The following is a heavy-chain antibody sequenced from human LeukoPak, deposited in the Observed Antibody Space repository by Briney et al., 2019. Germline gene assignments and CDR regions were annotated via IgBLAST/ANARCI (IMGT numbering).Heavy chain of an antibody. D-gene: IGHD6-13*01. CDR2: IYYSGST. CDR3: ARVTEARSSSWYDFKRPENWFDP. Sequence: PSETLSLTCAVYGGSFSGYYWSWIRQPPGKGLEWIGYIYYSGSTNYNPSLKSRVTISVDTSKNQFSLKLSSVTAADTAVYYCARVTEARSSSWYDFKRPENWFDPWGQGTLVTVSS. V-gene: IGHV4-59*01. CDR1: GGSFSGYY. J-gene: IGHJ5*02.